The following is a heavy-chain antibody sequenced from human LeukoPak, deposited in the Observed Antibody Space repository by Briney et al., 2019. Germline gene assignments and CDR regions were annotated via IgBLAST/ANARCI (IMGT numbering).Heavy chain of an antibody. V-gene: IGHV4-30-2*01. J-gene: IGHJ4*02. Sequence: PSETLSLTCTVSGGSINSGAYYWSWIRQPPGKGLEWIGYIFHTGSTYYNPSLKSRVTISVDTSENQFSLRLSSMTAADTAVYYCARDRAPDRGRLFDSWGQGTLVTVSS. D-gene: IGHD1-14*01. CDR2: IFHTGST. CDR3: ARDRAPDRGRLFDS. CDR1: GGSINSGAYY.